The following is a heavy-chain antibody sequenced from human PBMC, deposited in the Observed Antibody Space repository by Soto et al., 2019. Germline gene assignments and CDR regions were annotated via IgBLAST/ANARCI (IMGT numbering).Heavy chain of an antibody. J-gene: IGHJ3*02. CDR2: INAVNGNT. CDR1: GYTFTSYA. V-gene: IGHV1-3*01. D-gene: IGHD2-8*01. CDR3: ARELGMVHWADAFDI. Sequence: ASVKVSCKASGYTFTSYAMHWVRQAPGQRLEWMGWINAVNGNTKYSQKFQGRVTITRDTSASTAYMELSSLRSEDTAVYYCARELGMVHWADAFDIWGQGTMVTVSS.